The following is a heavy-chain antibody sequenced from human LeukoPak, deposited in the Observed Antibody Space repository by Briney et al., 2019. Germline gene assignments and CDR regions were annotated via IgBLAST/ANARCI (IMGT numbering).Heavy chain of an antibody. D-gene: IGHD6-13*01. CDR2: FDPEDGET. Sequence: ASVKVSCKVSGYTLTELSMHWVRQAPGKGLEWMGGFDPEDGETIYAQKFQGRVTMTEDTSTDTAYMELSSLRSEDTAVYYCATGASIAAAPVNRFDPWGQGTLVTVSS. V-gene: IGHV1-24*01. J-gene: IGHJ5*02. CDR3: ATGASIAAAPVNRFDP. CDR1: GYTLTELS.